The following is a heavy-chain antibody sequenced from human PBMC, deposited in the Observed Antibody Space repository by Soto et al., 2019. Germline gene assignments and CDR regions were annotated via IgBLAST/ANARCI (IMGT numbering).Heavy chain of an antibody. CDR2: ISGSGGST. CDR3: ARPDITMVRGVILNFDY. J-gene: IGHJ4*02. CDR1: GFTFSSYA. V-gene: IGHV3-23*01. Sequence: PGGSLRLSCAASGFTFSSYAMSWVRQAPGKGLEWVSAISGSGGSTYYADSVKGRFTISRDNSKSTLYLQMNSLRAEDTAVYYCARPDITMVRGVILNFDYWGQGTLVTVSS. D-gene: IGHD3-10*01.